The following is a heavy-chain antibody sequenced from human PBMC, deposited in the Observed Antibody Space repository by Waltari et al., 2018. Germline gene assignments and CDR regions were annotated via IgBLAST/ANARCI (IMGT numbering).Heavy chain of an antibody. Sequence: VQLQESGPGLVKPSGTLSLTCAVSGRFISSSNWWSWVRLPPGMGLGWVYSINSNTSYTYYAESVESLFTISRDNATNTLYLQMSSLEAEESAGYYCAGDRDSGSGELDYWGQGTLVTVSS. CDR2: INSNTSYT. V-gene: IGHV3-21*01. CDR3: AGDRDSGSGELDY. CDR1: GRFISSSNW. J-gene: IGHJ4*02. D-gene: IGHD3-10*01.